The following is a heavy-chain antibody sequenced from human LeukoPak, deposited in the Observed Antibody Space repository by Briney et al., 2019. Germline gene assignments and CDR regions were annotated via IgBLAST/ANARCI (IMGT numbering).Heavy chain of an antibody. CDR3: ARGRVGATVSGFDAFDI. V-gene: IGHV4-34*01. Sequence: SETLSLTCAVYGGSFSGYYWSWIRQPPGKGLEWIGEINHSGSTNYNPSLKSRVTISVDTSKNQFSLKLSSVTAADTAVYYCARGRVGATVSGFDAFDIWGQGTMVTVSS. J-gene: IGHJ3*02. CDR2: INHSGST. D-gene: IGHD1-26*01. CDR1: GGSFSGYY.